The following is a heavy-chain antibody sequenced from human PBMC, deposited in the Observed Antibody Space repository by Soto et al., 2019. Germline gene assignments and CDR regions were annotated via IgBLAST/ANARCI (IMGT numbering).Heavy chain of an antibody. D-gene: IGHD6-13*01. J-gene: IGHJ5*02. CDR2: IYSSGST. CDR1: GGSISSISYY. CDR3: ARHDIAAAGTHWFDP. Sequence: LSLTCTVSGGSISSISYYWGWIRQPPGKGLEWIGTIYSSGSTYYNPSLKSRVTISVDTSKNQFSLKPSSVTAADTSVYYCARHDIAAAGTHWFDPWGQGTLVTVSS. V-gene: IGHV4-39*01.